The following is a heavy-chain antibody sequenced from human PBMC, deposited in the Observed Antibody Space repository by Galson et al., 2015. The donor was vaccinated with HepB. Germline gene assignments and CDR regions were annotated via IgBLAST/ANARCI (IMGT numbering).Heavy chain of an antibody. CDR3: AKDLVAKLRYFEWSGVGAWIYP. D-gene: IGHD3-9*01. V-gene: IGHV3-30*18. CDR2: ISYDISNI. Sequence: SLRLSCAASGFTFSTYGMHWVRQAPGKGLEWVALISYDISNIYYADSVKGRFTISRDNSRNMVYLQINSLRTEDTAVYYCAKDLVAKLRYFEWSGVGAWIYPWGQGTLVTVSA. J-gene: IGHJ5*02. CDR1: GFTFSTYG.